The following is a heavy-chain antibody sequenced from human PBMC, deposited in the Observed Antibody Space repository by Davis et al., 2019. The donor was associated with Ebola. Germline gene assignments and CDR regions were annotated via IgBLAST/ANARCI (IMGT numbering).Heavy chain of an antibody. V-gene: IGHV1-2*06. CDR2: INPNIGGT. Sequence: AASVKVSCKASGYTFTGYYMHWVRQAPGQGLEWMGRINPNIGGTNYAQKFQGRVTMTRDTSISTVYMELSRLRSDDTAVYYCARGGITMMVMPRDYYYGLDVWGQGTTVTVSS. J-gene: IGHJ6*02. CDR3: ARGGITMMVMPRDYYYGLDV. CDR1: GYTFTGYY. D-gene: IGHD3-22*01.